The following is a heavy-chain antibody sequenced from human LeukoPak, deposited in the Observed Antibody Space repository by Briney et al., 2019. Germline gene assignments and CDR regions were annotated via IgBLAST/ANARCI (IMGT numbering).Heavy chain of an antibody. V-gene: IGHV5-51*01. CDR3: ARSFMVRGVINYFDY. CDR2: IYPDDSNT. D-gene: IGHD3-10*01. Sequence: GESLKISCQGSGYNFPIYWIGWVRQMPGQGLEWMGIIYPDDSNTIYSPSFQGQVTISADKSISTAYLQWSSLKASDTAMYYCARSFMVRGVINYFDYWGQGTLVTVSS. J-gene: IGHJ4*02. CDR1: GYNFPIYW.